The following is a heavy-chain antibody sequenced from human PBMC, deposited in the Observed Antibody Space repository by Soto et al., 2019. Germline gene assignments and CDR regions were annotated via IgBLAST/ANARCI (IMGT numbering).Heavy chain of an antibody. Sequence: SETLSLTCSVSGGSISSGGFYWSWIRQHPGKGLEWIGHIYYSGSTYYKPSLQSRLTISVDTSKNQFSLKLTSVTAADTAVYYCVARVRGAPIDYWGQGTPVTVSS. CDR1: GGSISSGGFY. V-gene: IGHV4-31*03. CDR2: IYYSGST. D-gene: IGHD3-10*01. CDR3: VARVRGAPIDY. J-gene: IGHJ4*02.